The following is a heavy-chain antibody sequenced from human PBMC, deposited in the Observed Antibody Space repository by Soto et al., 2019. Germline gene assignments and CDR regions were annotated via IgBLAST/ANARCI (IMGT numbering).Heavy chain of an antibody. V-gene: IGHV1-24*01. CDR2: FVPLDGET. CDR1: GDQFSSYT. Sequence: GASVKVSCKSSGDQFSSYTISWVRQAPGKGLEWMGGFVPLDGETIYAQKFQGRVTITEGTSTDTAYMELSSLRSEDTAVYYCATWIFSVAGTFDYWGQGTLVTVSS. CDR3: ATWIFSVAGTFDY. D-gene: IGHD6-19*01. J-gene: IGHJ4*02.